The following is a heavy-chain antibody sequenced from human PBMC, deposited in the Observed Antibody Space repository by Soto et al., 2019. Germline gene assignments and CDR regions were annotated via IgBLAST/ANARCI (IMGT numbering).Heavy chain of an antibody. CDR2: IDPSDSYT. J-gene: IGHJ6*02. D-gene: IGHD2-8*01. V-gene: IGHV5-10-1*01. CDR1: GYSFTSYW. Sequence: HGESRKISCKGSGYSFTSYWISWVRQMPGKGLEWMGRIDPSDSYTNYSPSFQGHVTISADKSISTAYLQWSSLKASDTAMYYCAGEVYAITTDHYYGMDVCGQGTTVTVS. CDR3: AGEVYAITTDHYYGMDV.